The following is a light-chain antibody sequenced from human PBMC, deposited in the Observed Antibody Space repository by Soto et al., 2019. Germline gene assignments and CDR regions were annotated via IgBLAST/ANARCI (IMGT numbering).Light chain of an antibody. CDR1: QSISDT. J-gene: IGKJ1*01. V-gene: IGKV3-15*01. Sequence: EIVLTQSPATLSLSPGGRATLYCRASQSISDTLAWYQKKPGQDPRLLIHGASTRATGFPARFSGSGSGTDFTLTISSLQSEDFAVYECQQYNNWPWTFGQGTKVDIK. CDR2: GAS. CDR3: QQYNNWPWT.